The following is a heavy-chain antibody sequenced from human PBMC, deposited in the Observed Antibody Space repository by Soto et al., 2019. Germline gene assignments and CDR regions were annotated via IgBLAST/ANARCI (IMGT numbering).Heavy chain of an antibody. CDR3: ARASSYDCWSGPELPYYYYGMDV. CDR1: GFTFSSYA. CDR2: ISYDGSNK. D-gene: IGHD3-3*01. J-gene: IGHJ6*02. Sequence: QVQLVESGGGVVQPGRSLRLSCAASGFTFSSYAMHWVRQAPGKGLEWVAVISYDGSNKYYADSVKGRFTISRDNSKNTLYLHINSLRAENTDVYDCARASSYDCWSGPELPYYYYGMDVWGQGTTVTVSS. V-gene: IGHV3-30-3*01.